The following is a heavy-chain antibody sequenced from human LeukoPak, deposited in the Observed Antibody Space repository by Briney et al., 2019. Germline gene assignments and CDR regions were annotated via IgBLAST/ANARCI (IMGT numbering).Heavy chain of an antibody. CDR1: GGSISSYY. J-gene: IGHJ3*02. Sequence: SETLSLTCTLSGGSISSYYWSWIRQPPGKGLEWIGYIYYSGSTNYNPSLKSRVTISVDTSKNQFSLKLSSVTAADTAVYYCARGYYGDYHAFDIWGQGTMVTVSS. D-gene: IGHD4-17*01. CDR3: ARGYYGDYHAFDI. V-gene: IGHV4-59*12. CDR2: IYYSGST.